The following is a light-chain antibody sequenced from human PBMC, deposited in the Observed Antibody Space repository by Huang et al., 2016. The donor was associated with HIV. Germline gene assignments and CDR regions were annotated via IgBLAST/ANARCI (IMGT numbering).Light chain of an antibody. V-gene: IGKV3-15*01. CDR1: QSVATN. Sequence: EIIMTQSPATLSLSPGEGASLSCRANQSVATNLAWYLHRPGQGPRILIFGASTRASGLPGRFSGSVSGTQFTLTVSGLQSEDFAVYYCQQYHNWPYTFGQGTKLEI. CDR3: QQYHNWPYT. CDR2: GAS. J-gene: IGKJ2*01.